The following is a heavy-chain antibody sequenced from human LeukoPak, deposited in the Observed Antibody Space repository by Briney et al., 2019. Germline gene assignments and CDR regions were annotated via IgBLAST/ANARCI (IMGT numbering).Heavy chain of an antibody. J-gene: IGHJ6*03. D-gene: IGHD3-10*01. V-gene: IGHV3-21*06. CDR3: ARDRDGIALIRYRTYYYADV. Sequence: PGGSLRLSCAVSGFTFSSYSMNWVRQAPGKGLEWVSSISSSSSSNISYADSVKGRFTISRDNDKNSLYQQMNSLRAEDTAVYYCARDRDGIALIRYRTYYYADVWGKGTTVSVFS. CDR2: ISSSSSSNI. CDR1: GFTFSSYS.